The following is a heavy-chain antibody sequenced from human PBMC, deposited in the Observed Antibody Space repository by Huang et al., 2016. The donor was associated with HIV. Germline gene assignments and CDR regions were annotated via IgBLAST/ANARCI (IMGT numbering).Heavy chain of an antibody. Sequence: QVRLDQWGAGLLKPSETLTLTCAVYGDSLSGFCWSWIRQSPGRGLEWIGEITQSGRTNYNPSLKSRVTIAIDTSKKQFSLKLKSVTADDTSTYYCARGRGTSWSFFDTWGQGSFVTVSS. CDR3: ARGRGTSWSFFDT. J-gene: IGHJ5*02. D-gene: IGHD2-2*01. CDR1: GDSLSGFC. V-gene: IGHV4-34*01. CDR2: ITQSGRT.